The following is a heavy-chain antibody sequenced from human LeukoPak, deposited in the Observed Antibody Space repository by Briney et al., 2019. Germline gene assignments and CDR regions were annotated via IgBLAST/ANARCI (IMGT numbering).Heavy chain of an antibody. CDR2: ISGSDGGT. D-gene: IGHD1-14*01. CDR1: GFTFSSYA. Sequence: TGGSLRLSCAASGFTFSSYAMSWVRQAPGKGLEWVSAISGSDGGTYYADSVKGRFTISRDNSKNTVSLQMNSLRAEDTAVYYCAKEDPGNPLTIDYWGQGTLVTVSS. V-gene: IGHV3-23*01. J-gene: IGHJ4*02. CDR3: AKEDPGNPLTIDY.